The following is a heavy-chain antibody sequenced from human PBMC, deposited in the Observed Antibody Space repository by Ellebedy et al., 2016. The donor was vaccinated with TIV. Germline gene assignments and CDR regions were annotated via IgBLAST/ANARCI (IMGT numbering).Heavy chain of an antibody. CDR2: GYHSGST. D-gene: IGHD2-2*01. CDR3: ARDGTVLVPAAGMDV. V-gene: IGHV4-38-2*02. Sequence: GSLRLSCTVSGYFISDGYYWGWIRQPPGKGLEWIGSGYHSGSTFYNPSLKSRVSISVDTTKNQFSLRLASVTAADTAVYYCARDGTVLVPAAGMDVWGKGTTVTVSS. J-gene: IGHJ6*03. CDR1: GYFISDGYY.